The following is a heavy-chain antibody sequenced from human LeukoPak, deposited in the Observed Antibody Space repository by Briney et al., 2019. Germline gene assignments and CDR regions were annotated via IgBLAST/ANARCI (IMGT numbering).Heavy chain of an antibody. CDR3: AKDQGTAIFGMIIPDWYFDL. J-gene: IGHJ2*01. CDR1: GFTFSSYA. CDR2: ISGGSNNI. D-gene: IGHD3-3*01. V-gene: IGHV3-23*01. Sequence: GGSLRLSCAASGFTFSSYAMNWVRQAPGKGLEWVSSISGGSNNINYAGSVKGRFTTSRDNSQNTLYLQMNSLRADDTAVYYCAKDQGTAIFGMIIPDWYFDLWGRGTLATVSS.